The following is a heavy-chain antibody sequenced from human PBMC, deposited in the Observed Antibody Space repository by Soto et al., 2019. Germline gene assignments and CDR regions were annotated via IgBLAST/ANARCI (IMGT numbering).Heavy chain of an antibody. V-gene: IGHV5-51*01. CDR2: IYPSDSDT. J-gene: IGHJ4*02. Sequence: ESLKICSKGSGSNFAGYWIAWVRQMPGKGLELMGIIYPSDSDTRYRPSFQGQVTISADKSISSAYLQWSSLRASDTAMYYCARGGVSTRTFDYWGQGTPVTVSS. CDR3: ARGGVSTRTFDY. CDR1: GSNFAGYW. D-gene: IGHD3-3*01.